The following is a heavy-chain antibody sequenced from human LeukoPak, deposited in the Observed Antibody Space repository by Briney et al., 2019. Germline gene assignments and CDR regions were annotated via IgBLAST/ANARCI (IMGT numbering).Heavy chain of an antibody. D-gene: IGHD6-13*01. V-gene: IGHV3-30*18. CDR3: AKQQLVFSYYYYMDV. CDR1: GFTFSSYG. Sequence: GGSLRLSCAASGFTFSSYGMHWVRQAPGKGLEWVAVISYDGSNKYYADSVKGRFTISRDNSKNTLYLQMNSLRAEDTAVYYCAKQQLVFSYYYYMDVWGKGTTVTVSS. J-gene: IGHJ6*03. CDR2: ISYDGSNK.